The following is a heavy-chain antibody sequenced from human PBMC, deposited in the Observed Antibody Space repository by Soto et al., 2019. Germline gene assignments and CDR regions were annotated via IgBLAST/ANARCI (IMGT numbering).Heavy chain of an antibody. D-gene: IGHD1-26*01. CDR3: ATIPSGINAFHI. Sequence: QVQLVQSGAAVRKPRSSVKVSCRASGGSFNTNTFNWVRQAPGLGLEWLGGIIPMLGTPDNAERFQGRVTITTDESTSTAYMELSSLTSDDTAVYYCATIPSGINAFHIWGQGTMVTVSS. CDR2: IIPMLGTP. CDR1: GGSFNTNT. V-gene: IGHV1-69*01. J-gene: IGHJ3*02.